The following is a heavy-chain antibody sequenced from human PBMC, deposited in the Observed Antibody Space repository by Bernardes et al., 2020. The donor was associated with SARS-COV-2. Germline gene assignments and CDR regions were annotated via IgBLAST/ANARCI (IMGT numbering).Heavy chain of an antibody. D-gene: IGHD5-12*01. J-gene: IGHJ4*02. CDR3: VPTTTSRGGISDI. CDR2: IKANGSEE. CDR1: GFTYRAYW. Sequence: GGSLRLSCETSGFTYRAYWMSWVRQAPGKGLEWVANIKANGSEEYYVDSVKGRFTISRDNAKNSLFLQMNSLRAEDTAVYYCVPTTTSRGGISDIWGQGSLLTVSS. V-gene: IGHV3-7*03.